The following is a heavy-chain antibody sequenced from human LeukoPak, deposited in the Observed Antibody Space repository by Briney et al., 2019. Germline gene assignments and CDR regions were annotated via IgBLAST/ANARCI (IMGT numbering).Heavy chain of an antibody. V-gene: IGHV3-49*03. J-gene: IGHJ4*02. CDR1: GFNFGVVA. CDR2: IRHREYGGTA. CDR3: ARERAGDVDY. Sequence: PGGSLRLSCATSGFNFGVVAMDWIRQAPGKGLEWVGFIRHREYGGTAEYAASVNGRFAISRGDSKSIVYLQMNDLRTEDTGVYYCARERAGDVDYWGLGTLVTVSS.